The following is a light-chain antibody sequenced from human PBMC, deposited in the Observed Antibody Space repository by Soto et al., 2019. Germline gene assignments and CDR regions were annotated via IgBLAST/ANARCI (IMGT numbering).Light chain of an antibody. V-gene: IGKV1-5*03. CDR1: QSISSW. Sequence: DIQMTQSPSTLSAPVGDRVTITCRASQSISSWLAWYQQKPGKAPKLLIYKASSLESGVPSRFSGSGSGTEFTLTISSLQPDDFATYYCQQYHTFWTFGQGTKVDIK. J-gene: IGKJ1*01. CDR2: KAS. CDR3: QQYHTFWT.